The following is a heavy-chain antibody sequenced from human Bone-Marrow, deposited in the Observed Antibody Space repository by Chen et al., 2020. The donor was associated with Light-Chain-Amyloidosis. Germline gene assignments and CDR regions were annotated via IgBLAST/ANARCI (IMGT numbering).Heavy chain of an antibody. CDR1: GAPLHRCELF. D-gene: IGHD2-21*01. V-gene: IGHV4-39*02. CDR3: ARGVYEGEWGVVESAFTFDF. Sequence: QLQDSGPGLVDLWHPLPHSCRVSGAPLHRCELFWGSMRQATGKGLEWMGSLFRWDSTYYSSCVKCCIPLSLGTSNNHISIRKKSVTPGDTAMYYGARGVYEGEWGVVESAFTFDFWGQGTMVTVSS. CDR2: LFRWDST. J-gene: IGHJ3*01.